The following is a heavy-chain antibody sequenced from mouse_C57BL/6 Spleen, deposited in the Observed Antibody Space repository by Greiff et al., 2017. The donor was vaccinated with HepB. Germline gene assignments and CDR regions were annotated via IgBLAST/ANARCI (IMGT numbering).Heavy chain of an antibody. D-gene: IGHD1-1*01. CDR3: AREVIYYGSSYGY. CDR2: IYPGDGDT. Sequence: VQLQQSGPELVKPGASVKISCKASGYAFSSSWMNWVKQRPGKGLEWIGRIYPGDGDTNYNGKFKGKATLTADKSSSTAYMQLSSLTSEDSAVYFCAREVIYYGSSYGYWGQGTTLTVSS. J-gene: IGHJ2*01. CDR1: GYAFSSSW. V-gene: IGHV1-82*01.